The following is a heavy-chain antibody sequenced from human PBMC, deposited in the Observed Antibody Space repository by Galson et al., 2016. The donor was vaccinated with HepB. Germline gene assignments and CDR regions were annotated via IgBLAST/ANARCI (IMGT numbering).Heavy chain of an antibody. Sequence: SLRLSCAASGFTVSSNYMSWVRQAPGKGLEWASVIYSGGSTYYADSVKGRFIISRDNSKNTVYLQMNSLRAEDTAVYYCARGYGSYHDYWGQGIQVTVSS. D-gene: IGHD1-26*01. CDR1: GFTVSSNY. CDR2: IYSGGST. CDR3: ARGYGSYHDY. J-gene: IGHJ4*02. V-gene: IGHV3-66*01.